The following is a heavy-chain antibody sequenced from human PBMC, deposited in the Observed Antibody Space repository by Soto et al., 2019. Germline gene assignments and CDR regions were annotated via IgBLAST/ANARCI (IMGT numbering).Heavy chain of an antibody. CDR1: GGSISSYY. Sequence: PSATLCLTCTVSGGSISSYYWIWIRQPPGKGLEWIGYIYYSGSSNYNPSLKSRVTISVDTSKNQFSLKLSSVTAADTAVYYCARDDSGYDPDYYYYGMDVWGQGTTVTVSS. CDR2: IYYSGSS. J-gene: IGHJ6*02. CDR3: ARDDSGYDPDYYYYGMDV. D-gene: IGHD5-12*01. V-gene: IGHV4-59*01.